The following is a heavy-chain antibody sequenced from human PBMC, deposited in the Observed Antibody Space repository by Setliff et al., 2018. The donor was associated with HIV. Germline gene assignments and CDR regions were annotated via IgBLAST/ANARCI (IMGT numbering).Heavy chain of an antibody. J-gene: IGHJ5*01. V-gene: IGHV4-31*02. CDR3: ARGGNSRAAWFDS. D-gene: IGHD5-12*01. CDR1: GGSVTSGGHY. Sequence: SETLSLTCTVSGGSVTSGGHYWSWIRQQPGKAPEWIGYIHYTGSNFYNPSLTDRLTISVDTSKNQFSLKLSYGTAADTDVYYCARGGNSRAAWFDSWGQGTLVTVSS. CDR2: IHYTGSN.